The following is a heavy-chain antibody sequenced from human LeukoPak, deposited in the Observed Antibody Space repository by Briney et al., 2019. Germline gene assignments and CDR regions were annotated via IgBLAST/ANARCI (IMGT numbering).Heavy chain of an antibody. CDR1: GFTFDDYA. V-gene: IGHV3-43D*04. J-gene: IGHJ6*04. CDR3: AKDMPSAAAGTDYYGMDV. Sequence: PGGSLRLSCTASGFTFDDYAMHWVRQPPGKGMDWVSLISWDGGSTYYADSVKGRFTISRDNSKNSLYLQMNSLRSEDTALYYCAKDMPSAAAGTDYYGMDVWGKGTTVTVSS. CDR2: ISWDGGST. D-gene: IGHD6-13*01.